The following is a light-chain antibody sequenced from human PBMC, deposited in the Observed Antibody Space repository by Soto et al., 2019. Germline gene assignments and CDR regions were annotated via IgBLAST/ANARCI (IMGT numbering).Light chain of an antibody. CDR1: QSVGSY. CDR3: QQRSDWPST. J-gene: IGKJ4*01. CDR2: EAS. V-gene: IGKV3-11*01. Sequence: EIVLTQSPATLSLSPGDRATLSFSASQSVGSYLGWYQQRPGQAPRLLIYEASNRATGIPARFSGSGSGTDSTLTISSLEPGDFAVYYCQQRSDWPSTVGGGTKVAIK.